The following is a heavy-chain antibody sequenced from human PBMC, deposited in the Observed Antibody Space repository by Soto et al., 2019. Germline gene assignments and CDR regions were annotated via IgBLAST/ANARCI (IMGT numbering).Heavy chain of an antibody. J-gene: IGHJ6*02. V-gene: IGHV4-30-4*01. CDR1: GGSVSSGDYY. D-gene: IGHD2-15*01. CDR3: ARDAGSGGSWGGFYGMDV. Sequence: SETLSLTCTVSGGSVSSGDYYWSWIRQPPGKGLEWIGYIYYSGSTYYNPSLKSRVTISVDTSKNQLSLKLSSVTAADTAVYYCARDAGSGGSWGGFYGMDVWGQGTTVTVSS. CDR2: IYYSGST.